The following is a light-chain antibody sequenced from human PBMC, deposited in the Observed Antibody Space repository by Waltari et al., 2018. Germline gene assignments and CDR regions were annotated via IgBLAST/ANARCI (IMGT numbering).Light chain of an antibody. CDR2: KAS. Sequence: EIQMTQSPSTLSASVGDRVTITCRASQSISNWLAWYQQKPGKAPNLLIYKASSLESGVPSRFSASGSGTEFTLTISSLQPDDFATYYCQQYSSSSRTFGQGTKVEIK. V-gene: IGKV1-5*03. CDR3: QQYSSSSRT. J-gene: IGKJ1*01. CDR1: QSISNW.